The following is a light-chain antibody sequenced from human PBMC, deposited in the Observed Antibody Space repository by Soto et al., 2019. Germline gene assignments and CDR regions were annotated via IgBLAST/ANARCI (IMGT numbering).Light chain of an antibody. CDR2: DIF. Sequence: EIVMTQSASTLSVSAGERATLSCRASQSVGSDLAWYQHKPVQAPRLVIYDIFTRATGVPTRISGSGSGTEFTLTISSLQSEDFAVYYCQQYNNWPPITFGQGTRLEIK. V-gene: IGKV3D-15*01. J-gene: IGKJ5*01. CDR1: QSVGSD. CDR3: QQYNNWPPIT.